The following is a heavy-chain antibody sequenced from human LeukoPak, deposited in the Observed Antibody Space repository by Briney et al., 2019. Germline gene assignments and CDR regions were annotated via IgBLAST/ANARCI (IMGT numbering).Heavy chain of an antibody. J-gene: IGHJ4*02. Sequence: SVKVSCKASGGTFSSYAISWVRQAPGQGLEWMGGIIPIFGTANYAQKFQGRVTMTTDTSTSTAYMELRSLRSDDTAVCYCARDYYDSSGPDYWGQGTLVTVSS. D-gene: IGHD3-22*01. CDR1: GGTFSSYA. CDR3: ARDYYDSSGPDY. V-gene: IGHV1-69*05. CDR2: IIPIFGTA.